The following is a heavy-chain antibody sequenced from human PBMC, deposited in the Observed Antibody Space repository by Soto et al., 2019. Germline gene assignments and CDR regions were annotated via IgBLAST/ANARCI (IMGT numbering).Heavy chain of an antibody. V-gene: IGHV3-30-3*01. CDR1: GFTYSTYT. J-gene: IGHJ5*02. D-gene: IGHD6-13*01. Sequence: PGGSLRLSCAASGFTYSTYTLHCVRQATGKGLEWVAVISYDGNNKFYADSVKGRFTISRDSTKQTLYLQMNSLRAEDTAVYYCAREGSRWYSLNWFDPWGQGT. CDR2: ISYDGNNK. CDR3: AREGSRWYSLNWFDP.